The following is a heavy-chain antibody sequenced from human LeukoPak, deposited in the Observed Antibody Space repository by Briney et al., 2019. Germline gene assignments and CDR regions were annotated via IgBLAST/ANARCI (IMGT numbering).Heavy chain of an antibody. CDR3: ARDGRFTALSDGMDV. CDR2: IYYSGST. CDR1: GGSISSGGYY. D-gene: IGHD5-18*01. V-gene: IGHV4-31*03. J-gene: IGHJ6*02. Sequence: SQTLSLTCTVSGGSISSGGYYWSWIRQHPGKGLEWIGYIYYSGSTYYNPSLKSRVTISVDASKNQFSLKLSSVTAADTAVYYCARDGRFTALSDGMDVWGQGTTVTVSS.